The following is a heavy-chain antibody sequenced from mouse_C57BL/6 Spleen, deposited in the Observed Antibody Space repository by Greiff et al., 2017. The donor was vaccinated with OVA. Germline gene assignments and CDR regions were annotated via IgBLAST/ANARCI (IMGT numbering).Heavy chain of an antibody. V-gene: IGHV5-4*01. CDR3: ARDDYGSSYGYFGV. CDR2: ISDGGSYT. D-gene: IGHD1-1*01. J-gene: IGHJ1*03. CDR1: GFTFSSYA. Sequence: EVMLVESGGGLVKPGGSLKLSCAASGFTFSSYAMSWVRQTPEKRLEWVATISDGGSYTYYPDNVKGRFTISRDNAKNNLYLQMSHLKSEDTAMYYGARDDYGSSYGYFGVWGTGTTVTVAS.